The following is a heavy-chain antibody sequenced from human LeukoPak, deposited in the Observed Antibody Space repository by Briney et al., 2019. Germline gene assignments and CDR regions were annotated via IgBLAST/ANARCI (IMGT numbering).Heavy chain of an antibody. CDR3: AKRIAVAGFDAFDI. CDR2: INHSGST. V-gene: IGHV4-34*01. CDR1: GGSFSGYY. J-gene: IGHJ3*02. Sequence: SETLSLTCAVYGGSFSGYYWSWIRQPPGKGLEWIGEINHSGSTNYNPSLKSRVTISVDTSKNQFSPKLSSVTAADTAVYYCAKRIAVAGFDAFDIWGQGTMVTVSS. D-gene: IGHD6-19*01.